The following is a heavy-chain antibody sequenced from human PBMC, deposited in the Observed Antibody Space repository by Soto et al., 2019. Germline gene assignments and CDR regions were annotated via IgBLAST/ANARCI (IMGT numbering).Heavy chain of an antibody. J-gene: IGHJ4*02. CDR2: IYYSGST. CDR3: ARGNVAAAGKGSFDY. Sequence: SEPLSLTCTVSGGSISSYYWSWIRQPPGKGLEWIGYIYYSGSTNYNPSLKSRVTISVDTSKNQFSLKLSSVTAADTAVYYCARGNVAAAGKGSFDYWGQGTLVTVSS. CDR1: GGSISSYY. D-gene: IGHD6-13*01. V-gene: IGHV4-59*01.